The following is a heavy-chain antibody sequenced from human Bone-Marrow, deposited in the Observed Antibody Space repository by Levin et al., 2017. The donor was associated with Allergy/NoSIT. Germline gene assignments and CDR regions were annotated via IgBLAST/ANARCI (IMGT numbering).Heavy chain of an antibody. CDR3: AKGRSAITRSCYNY. CDR2: MGEGESHT. D-gene: IGHD3-10*01. Sequence: QAGGSLRLSCTASGFNFSSYAMSWVRQAPGKGLEWVSVMGEGESHTYYADSVKGRFTTSRDNFKNILFLQMNSLRAEDTALYYCAKGRSAITRSCYNYWGQGTQVTVSS. J-gene: IGHJ4*02. V-gene: IGHV3-23*03. CDR1: GFNFSSYA.